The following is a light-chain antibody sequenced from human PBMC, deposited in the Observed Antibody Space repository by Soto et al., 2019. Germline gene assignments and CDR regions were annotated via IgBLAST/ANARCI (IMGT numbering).Light chain of an antibody. CDR1: RPVVSQY. CDR3: QQYGSSGT. CDR2: DAV. J-gene: IGKJ1*01. V-gene: IGKV3-20*01. Sequence: EIVLTQSPDTPSLSPGERVSLSCRASRPVVSQYIAWYQQKPGQAPRLLIHDAVTRATGIPDRFSGSGSGTDFTLIISRLEPEDFAVYYCQQYGSSGTFGQGTKVDIK.